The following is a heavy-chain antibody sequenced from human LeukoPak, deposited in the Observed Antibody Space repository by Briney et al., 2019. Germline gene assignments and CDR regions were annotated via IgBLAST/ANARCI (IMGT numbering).Heavy chain of an antibody. CDR2: IYHSGTV. CDR1: GYSISSDDYY. J-gene: IGHJ4*02. D-gene: IGHD3-22*01. CDR3: ARGPPNIPYDSSGYYVPACFDY. Sequence: SETLSLTCTVSGYSISSDDYYWGWIREPPGKGLAWIGTIYHSGTVYYNPSLKSRVTISVDTSKNQFSLKVNSVTAADTAVYYCARGPPNIPYDSSGYYVPACFDYWGQGTLVTVSS. V-gene: IGHV4-38-2*02.